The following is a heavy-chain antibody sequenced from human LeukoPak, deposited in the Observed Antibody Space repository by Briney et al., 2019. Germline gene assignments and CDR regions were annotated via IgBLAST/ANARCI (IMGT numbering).Heavy chain of an antibody. Sequence: GGSLRLSCAASGFTVSSNYMSWVRQAPGKGLEWVSVIYSGGSTYYADSVKGRFTTSRDNSKNTLYLQMNSLRAEDTAVYYCARGSYYYDSSGYYYREHAFDIWGQGTMVTVSS. CDR3: ARGSYYYDSSGYYYREHAFDI. CDR2: IYSGGST. D-gene: IGHD3-22*01. V-gene: IGHV3-66*02. J-gene: IGHJ3*02. CDR1: GFTVSSNY.